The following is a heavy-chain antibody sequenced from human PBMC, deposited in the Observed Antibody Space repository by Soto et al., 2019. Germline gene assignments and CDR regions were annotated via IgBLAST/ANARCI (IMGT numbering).Heavy chain of an antibody. V-gene: IGHV1-69*01. Sequence: QVQLVQSGAEVKKPGSSVKVSCKASGGTFSSYAISWVRQAPGQGLEWMGGIIPIFGTANYAQKFQGRVKITADESTSTAYMELSSLRSEDTAVYYCATTKIRRYFDWLLGSFDYWGQGTLVTVSS. J-gene: IGHJ4*02. D-gene: IGHD3-9*01. CDR3: ATTKIRRYFDWLLGSFDY. CDR2: IIPIFGTA. CDR1: GGTFSSYA.